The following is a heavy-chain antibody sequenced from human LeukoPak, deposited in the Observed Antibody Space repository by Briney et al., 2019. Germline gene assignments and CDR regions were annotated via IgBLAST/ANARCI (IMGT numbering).Heavy chain of an antibody. V-gene: IGHV1-46*01. CDR2: INPSGHIT. CDR3: VRDNSIADRGWWFDP. CDR1: GYTFTSYY. J-gene: IGHJ5*02. Sequence: ASVKVSCKASGYTFTSYYMHWVRQAPGQGLEWMGIINPSGHITNYAQKFQGRLTVELSSLRSDDTAVYYCVRDNSIADRGWWFDPWGQGTLVTVSS. D-gene: IGHD1-14*01.